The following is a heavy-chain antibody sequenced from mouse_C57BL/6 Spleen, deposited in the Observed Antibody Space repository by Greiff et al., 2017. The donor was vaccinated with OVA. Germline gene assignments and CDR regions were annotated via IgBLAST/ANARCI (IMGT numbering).Heavy chain of an antibody. CDR2: IYPGDGDT. Sequence: QVQLQQSGPELVKPGASVKISCKASGYAFSSSWMNWVKQRPGKGLEWIGRIYPGDGDTNYNGKFKGKATLTADKSSSTAYMQLSSLTSEDSAVYFWARGGYGDYAMDYWGQGTSVTVSS. J-gene: IGHJ4*01. CDR3: ARGGYGDYAMDY. V-gene: IGHV1-82*01. D-gene: IGHD3-1*01. CDR1: GYAFSSSW.